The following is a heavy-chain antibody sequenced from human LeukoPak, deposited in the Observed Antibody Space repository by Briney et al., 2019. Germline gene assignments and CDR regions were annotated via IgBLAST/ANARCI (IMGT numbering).Heavy chain of an antibody. V-gene: IGHV4-31*03. J-gene: IGHJ5*02. CDR1: GGSISSGGYY. D-gene: IGHD5-18*01. Sequence: SETLSLTCTVSGGSISSGGYYWSWIRQHPGKGLEWIGYIYYSGSTYYNPSLKSRVTISVDTSKNQFSLKLSSVSRADTAMYYCARAPGYSFGPNICFDPWGQGTLVTVSS. CDR2: IYYSGST. CDR3: ARAPGYSFGPNICFDP.